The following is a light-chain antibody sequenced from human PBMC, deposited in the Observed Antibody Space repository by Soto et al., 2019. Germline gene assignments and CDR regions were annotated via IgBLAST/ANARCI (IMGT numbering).Light chain of an antibody. Sequence: EVVMTQSPATLSVSPGERATLSCRASQNVRDNLAWYQQKPGQAPRLLIYGASTRATGIPARFSGSGSGTDFALTIGSLQSEDSAVYYCQQYNNWPPLVTFGPGTTVDIK. V-gene: IGKV3-15*01. CDR3: QQYNNWPPLVT. CDR2: GAS. J-gene: IGKJ3*01. CDR1: QNVRDN.